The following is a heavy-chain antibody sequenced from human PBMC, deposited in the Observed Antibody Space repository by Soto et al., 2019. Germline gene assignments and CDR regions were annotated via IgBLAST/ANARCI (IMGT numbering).Heavy chain of an antibody. CDR1: GYTFTSYG. CDR3: ARGGDVNYYHGMEV. V-gene: IGHV1-18*01. CDR2: ISAYNGKT. J-gene: IGHJ6*02. Sequence: QVQLVQSGGEVKKPGASVKLSCTASGYTFTSYGISWVRQATGQGLEWMGWISAYNGKTNYAQNVQGRVTMTTDTATRTAYMDLRSLRSADTAVYYCARGGDVNYYHGMEVWGQGTTVTVSS. D-gene: IGHD5-12*01.